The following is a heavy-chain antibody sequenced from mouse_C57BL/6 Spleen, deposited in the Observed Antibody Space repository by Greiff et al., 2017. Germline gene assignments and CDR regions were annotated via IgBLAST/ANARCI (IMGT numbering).Heavy chain of an antibody. J-gene: IGHJ2*01. Sequence: VQLQQSGAELVKPGASVKISCKASGYTFTDYYINWVKQRPGQGLEWIGKIGPGSGSTYYTEKFKGKVTLTADKSSSTAYLQLSSLTSEDSAVYFCARSYYYGSSFYYFDYWGQGTTLTVSS. CDR1: GYTFTDYY. CDR2: IGPGSGST. V-gene: IGHV1-77*01. D-gene: IGHD1-1*01. CDR3: ARSYYYGSSFYYFDY.